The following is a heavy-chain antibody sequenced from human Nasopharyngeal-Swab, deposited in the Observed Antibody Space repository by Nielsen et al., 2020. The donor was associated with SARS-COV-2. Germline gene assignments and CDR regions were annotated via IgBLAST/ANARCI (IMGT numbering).Heavy chain of an antibody. CDR1: GFTFDDYA. V-gene: IGHV3-43*02. D-gene: IGHD5-24*01. J-gene: IGHJ4*02. Sequence: GGSLRLSWAALGFTFDDYAMHWVRQAPGKGLEWVSLISGDGGSTYYADSVKGRFTISRDNSKNSLYLQMNSLRTEDTALYYCAKDMGDGYNPIQGYWGQGTLVTVSS. CDR3: AKDMGDGYNPIQGY. CDR2: ISGDGGST.